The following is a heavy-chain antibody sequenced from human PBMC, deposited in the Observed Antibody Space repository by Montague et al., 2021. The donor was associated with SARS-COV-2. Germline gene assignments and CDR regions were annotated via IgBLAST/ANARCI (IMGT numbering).Heavy chain of an antibody. CDR1: GGSLSGYY. V-gene: IGHV4-34*01. CDR3: ARVRYYGSGTSLGMDV. Sequence: SETLSLTCAVYGGSLSGYYWSWIRQPPGKGLEWIGEINHSGSTNYNPSLKSRVTISVDTSKNQFSLKLSSVTAADTAVYYCARVRYYGSGTSLGMDVWGQRTTVTVSS. CDR2: INHSGST. J-gene: IGHJ6*02. D-gene: IGHD3-10*01.